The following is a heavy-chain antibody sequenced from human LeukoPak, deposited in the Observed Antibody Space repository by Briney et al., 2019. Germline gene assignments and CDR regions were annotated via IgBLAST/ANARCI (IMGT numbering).Heavy chain of an antibody. CDR1: GFTFSSYA. V-gene: IGHV3-23*01. CDR2: ISGSGGST. CDR3: AKDSTGWYTPFSYFDY. Sequence: GGSLRLSCAASGFTFSSYAMSWVRQAPGKGLEWVSAISGSGGSTYYADSVKGRFTISRDNSKNTLYLQMNSLRAEDTAVYFCAKDSTGWYTPFSYFDYWGQGTLVTVSS. J-gene: IGHJ4*02. D-gene: IGHD6-19*01.